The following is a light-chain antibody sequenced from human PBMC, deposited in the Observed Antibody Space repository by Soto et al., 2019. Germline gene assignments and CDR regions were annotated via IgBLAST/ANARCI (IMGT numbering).Light chain of an antibody. CDR1: QSISSW. Sequence: DIQMTQSPSTLSASVGDRVTITFRASQSISSWLAWYQQNQGKAPKILIYDASSLETGVPSRFSGSGSGTDFTFPLSRLQPEDIETYYCQQYDNLPLTFGGGTKVDIK. CDR2: DAS. CDR3: QQYDNLPLT. J-gene: IGKJ4*01. V-gene: IGKV1-5*01.